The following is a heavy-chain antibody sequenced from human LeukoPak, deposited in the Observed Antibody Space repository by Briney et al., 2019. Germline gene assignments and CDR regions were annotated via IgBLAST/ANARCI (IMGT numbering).Heavy chain of an antibody. CDR3: AKVTYGSGTYGAFDY. D-gene: IGHD3-10*01. J-gene: IGHJ4*02. CDR2: ISGSGDST. V-gene: IGHV3-23*01. CDR1: GFTFSSYA. Sequence: GVSLRLSCVASGFTFSSYAMSWVRQAPGKGLEWVSAISGSGDSTYYADSVKGRFTISRDNSKSTLYLEMNSLRAEDTAVYYCAKVTYGSGTYGAFDYWGQGTLVTVSS.